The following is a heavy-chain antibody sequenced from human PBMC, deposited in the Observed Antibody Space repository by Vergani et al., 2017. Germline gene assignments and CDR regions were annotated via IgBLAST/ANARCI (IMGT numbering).Heavy chain of an antibody. J-gene: IGHJ4*02. Sequence: QVQLQESGPGLVKPSETLSLTCTVSGGSVSSGNYYWSWIRQPPGKGLEWIGYISDSGSTNYNPSLKSRVTISVDTSKNQFSLKLNSLTAADTAVYYCACADYYDSSGLPSYWGQGTLVTVSS. V-gene: IGHV4-61*01. CDR3: ACADYYDSSGLPSY. D-gene: IGHD3-22*01. CDR1: GGSVSSGNYY. CDR2: ISDSGST.